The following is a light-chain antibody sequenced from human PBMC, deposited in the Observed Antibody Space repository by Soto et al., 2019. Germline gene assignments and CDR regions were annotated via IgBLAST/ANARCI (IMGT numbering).Light chain of an antibody. J-gene: IGKJ1*01. Sequence: IVLTQSPATLSLSPGERATLSCRASQSVGNNLAWYQQKPGQAPRLLIYDVFNRATGIPARFSGSGSGTDFPLTISILEPEDFAVYYCLQRSVWPWTFGQGTKVEVK. V-gene: IGKV3-11*01. CDR3: LQRSVWPWT. CDR2: DVF. CDR1: QSVGNN.